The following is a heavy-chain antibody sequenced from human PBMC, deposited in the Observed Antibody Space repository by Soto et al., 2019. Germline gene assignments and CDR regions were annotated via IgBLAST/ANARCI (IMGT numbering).Heavy chain of an antibody. D-gene: IGHD3-22*01. CDR3: ARGSSGYDGEYYYYYYGMDV. CDR1: VGSFSSGSYY. Sequence: SETLSLTCTVSVGSFSSGSYYWSWILQPPGKGLEWIGYIYYSGSTNYNPSLKSRVTISVDTSKNQFSLKLSSVTAADTAVYYCARGSSGYDGEYYYYYYGMDVWGQGTTVTVSS. V-gene: IGHV4-61*01. J-gene: IGHJ6*02. CDR2: IYYSGST.